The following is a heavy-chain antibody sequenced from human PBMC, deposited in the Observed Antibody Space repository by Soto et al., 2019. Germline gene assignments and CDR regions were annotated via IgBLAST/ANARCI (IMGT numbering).Heavy chain of an antibody. CDR2: IIPIFGTA. J-gene: IGHJ3*02. CDR3: ASLYDSGGYYRVWAFDI. CDR1: GGTFSSYA. D-gene: IGHD3-22*01. Sequence: SVKVSCKASGGTFSSYAISWVRQAPGQGLEWMGGIIPIFGTANYAQKFQGRVTITADESTSTAYMERSSLRSEDTAVYYCASLYDSGGYYRVWAFDIWGRGTRVTVSS. V-gene: IGHV1-69*13.